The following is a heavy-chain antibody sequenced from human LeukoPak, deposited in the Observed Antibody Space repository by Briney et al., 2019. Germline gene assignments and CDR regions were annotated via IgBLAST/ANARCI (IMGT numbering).Heavy chain of an antibody. Sequence: SETLSLTCTVSGGSISTYYWSWIRQSPGKGLEWIADISASGGTNYNPSLESRVTVSIDSSKNQFSLKLSSVTAAATAMYYCARGNYGAGTYYYYYYGMDVWGQGTTVTVSS. V-gene: IGHV4-59*01. D-gene: IGHD3-10*01. J-gene: IGHJ6*02. CDR3: ARGNYGAGTYYYYYYGMDV. CDR1: GGSISTYY. CDR2: ISASGGT.